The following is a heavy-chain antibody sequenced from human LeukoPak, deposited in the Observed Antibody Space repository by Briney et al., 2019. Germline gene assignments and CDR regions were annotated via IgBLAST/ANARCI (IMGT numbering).Heavy chain of an antibody. Sequence: GESLKISCKGSGYSFTSYWIGWVRQMPGKGLEWMGIIYPGDSDTRYSPSFQGQVTISAEKPITPPYLQWTSLRAPATAMYYCAQFLSVGEWDVFDIWAKGKMVTV. CDR1: GYSFTSYW. CDR3: AQFLSVGEWDVFDI. J-gene: IGHJ3*02. V-gene: IGHV5-51*04. CDR2: IYPGDSDT. D-gene: IGHD3-10*01.